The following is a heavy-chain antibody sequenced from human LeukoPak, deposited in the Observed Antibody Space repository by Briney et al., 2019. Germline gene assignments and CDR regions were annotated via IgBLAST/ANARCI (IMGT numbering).Heavy chain of an antibody. Sequence: SETLSLTCAVYGGSFSGYYWSWIRQPPGKRLEWIGEINHSGSTNYNPSLKSRVTISVDTSKNQFSLKLSSVTAADTAVYYCAGDIVVVPAATLAWFDPWGQGTLVTVSS. CDR3: AGDIVVVPAATLAWFDP. D-gene: IGHD2-2*01. CDR2: INHSGST. V-gene: IGHV4-34*01. CDR1: GGSFSGYY. J-gene: IGHJ5*02.